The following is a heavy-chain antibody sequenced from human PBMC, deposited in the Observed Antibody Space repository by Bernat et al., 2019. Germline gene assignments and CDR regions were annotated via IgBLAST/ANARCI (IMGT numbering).Heavy chain of an antibody. Sequence: QVQLQESGPGLVKPSQTLSLTCTVSGGSISSGDYYWSWIRQPPGKGLEWIGYIYYSGSTYYNPSHKSRVTISVDTSKNQFSLKLSSVTAADTAVYYCARVFYGGNSDNLFDPWGQGTLVTVSA. V-gene: IGHV4-30-4*01. CDR3: ARVFYGGNSDNLFDP. D-gene: IGHD4-23*01. CDR2: IYYSGST. CDR1: GGSISSGDYY. J-gene: IGHJ5*02.